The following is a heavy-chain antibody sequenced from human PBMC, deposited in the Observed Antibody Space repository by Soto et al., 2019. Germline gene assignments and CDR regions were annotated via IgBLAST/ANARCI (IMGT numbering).Heavy chain of an antibody. CDR2: INPNSGGT. CDR1: GYTFSDHY. J-gene: IGHJ4*02. CDR3: VRGGTVAGPTSSEAYHPFDF. D-gene: IGHD6-19*01. Sequence: ASVKVSCKTSGYTFSDHYTHWVRQAPGQGLEWMGWINPNSGGTGYAEKFQGRVTMTRDTSISTAYMELNRLNSDDTAVYYCVRGGTVAGPTSSEAYHPFDFWGQGTLVTVSS. V-gene: IGHV1-2*02.